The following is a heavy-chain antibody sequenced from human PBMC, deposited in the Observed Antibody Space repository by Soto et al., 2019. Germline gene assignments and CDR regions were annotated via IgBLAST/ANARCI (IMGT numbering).Heavy chain of an antibody. CDR1: GYTFISHG. CDR3: ARVSSSIVVVPDYGMDV. J-gene: IGHJ6*02. D-gene: IGHD2-15*01. V-gene: IGHV1-18*04. CDR2: ISGKNGNT. Sequence: HVQLVQSVVAVKKPGASVKGSFKASGYTFISHGITWGRQAPGQGLEWIGWISGKNGNTHYAQKLQGRVTLTTDTSTSTACMELRSLRSDDTAVYYCARVSSSIVVVPDYGMDVWGQGTTVSVSS.